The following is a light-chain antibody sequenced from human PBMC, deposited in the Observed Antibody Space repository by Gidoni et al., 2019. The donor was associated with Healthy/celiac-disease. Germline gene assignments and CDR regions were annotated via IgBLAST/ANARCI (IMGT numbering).Light chain of an antibody. J-gene: IGKJ2*01. CDR1: QSVSSN. CDR3: QQYNNWPPMYT. CDR2: GAS. Sequence: EIVMTQSPATLSVSPGERATLSCRASQSVSSNLAWYQQKPGQAPRLLIDGASTRATGIPARVSGSGSGTEFTLTISSLQSEDFAVYYCQQYNNWPPMYTFGQGTKLEIK. V-gene: IGKV3-15*01.